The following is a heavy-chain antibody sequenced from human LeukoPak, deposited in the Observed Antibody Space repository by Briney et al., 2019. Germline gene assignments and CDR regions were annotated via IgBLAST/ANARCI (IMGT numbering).Heavy chain of an antibody. J-gene: IGHJ6*02. D-gene: IGHD3-10*01. CDR1: GYTFTSYY. CDR3: ARHQITMIRGVLYYYYGMDV. Sequence: ASVKVSCKASGYTFTSYYMHWVRQAPGRGLEWMGIINPSGGSTSYAQKFQGRVTMTRDTSTSTVYMELSSLRSEDTAVYYCARHQITMIRGVLYYYYGMDVWGQGTTVTVSS. V-gene: IGHV1-46*01. CDR2: INPSGGST.